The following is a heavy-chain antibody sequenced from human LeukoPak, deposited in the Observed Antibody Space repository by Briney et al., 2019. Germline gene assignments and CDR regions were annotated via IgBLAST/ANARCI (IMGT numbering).Heavy chain of an antibody. CDR2: IYSGGST. CDR1: GFTISSNY. CDR3: AARWGYNGFDI. J-gene: IGHJ3*02. V-gene: IGHV3-66*01. Sequence: GGSLRLSCAAPGFTISSNYRRWVRQAPGKGLEWVSVIYSGGSTYYKDSVKGRFTISRDNSKNKMYLKMNSLTAEDTALFYCAARWGYNGFDIWGQGTMVAVSS. D-gene: IGHD5-18*01.